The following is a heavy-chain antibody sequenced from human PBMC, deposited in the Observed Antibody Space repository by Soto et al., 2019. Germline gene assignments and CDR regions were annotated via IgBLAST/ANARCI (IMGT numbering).Heavy chain of an antibody. CDR2: IYYSGST. J-gene: IGHJ4*02. V-gene: IGHV4-59*01. CDR1: GGSISSYY. Sequence: XXTLSLPCTVSGGSISSYYWRWILQPPGKGLEWIGYIYYSGSTNYNPSLKSRVTMTTDTSTGTAYMELRSLTSDDTAVYYCARVGPGVYSGATIDYWGPGTLVTVSS. D-gene: IGHD1-26*01. CDR3: ARVGPGVYSGATIDY.